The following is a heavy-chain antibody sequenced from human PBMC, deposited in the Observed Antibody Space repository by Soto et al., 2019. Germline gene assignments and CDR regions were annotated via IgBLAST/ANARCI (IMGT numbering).Heavy chain of an antibody. CDR3: ARTLYSYGPRFDY. CDR2: IYYSGIT. J-gene: IGHJ4*02. V-gene: IGHV4-59*01. CDR1: GGYISSYY. Sequence: PSETLSLTCTVSGGYISSYYWSWIRQPPGKGLEWIGYIYYSGITNYNPSLKSRVTISVDTSKNQFSLKLSSVTVADTAVYYCARTLYSYGPRFDYWGQGTLVTVSS. D-gene: IGHD5-18*01.